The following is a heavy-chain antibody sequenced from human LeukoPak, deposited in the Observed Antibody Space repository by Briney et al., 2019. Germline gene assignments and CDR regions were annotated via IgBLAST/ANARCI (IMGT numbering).Heavy chain of an antibody. V-gene: IGHV4-4*02. CDR2: VDHSGYT. CDR3: ARDVWVRGVIISDY. D-gene: IGHD3-10*01. CDR1: GGSISSTNW. J-gene: IGHJ4*02. Sequence: SETLSLTCAVSGGSISSTNWWTWVRQPPGKGLEWIGEVDHSGYTNYNPSLKRRVTISVDKSKNHFSLKLSSVTAADTAIYYCARDVWVRGVIISDYWGQGTLVTVSS.